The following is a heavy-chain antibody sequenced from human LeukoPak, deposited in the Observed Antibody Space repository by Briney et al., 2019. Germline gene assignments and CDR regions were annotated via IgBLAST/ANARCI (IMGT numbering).Heavy chain of an antibody. V-gene: IGHV1-2*06. CDR1: GYTFTGYY. CDR2: INPNSGGT. J-gene: IGHJ4*02. Sequence: ASVKVSCKASGYTFTGYYMHWVRQAPGQGLEWMGRINPNSGGTNYAKKFQGRVTMTRDTSISTAYMELSRLRSDDTAVYHCARDPSYYDSSADLDYWGQGTLVTVSS. CDR3: ARDPSYYDSSADLDY. D-gene: IGHD3-22*01.